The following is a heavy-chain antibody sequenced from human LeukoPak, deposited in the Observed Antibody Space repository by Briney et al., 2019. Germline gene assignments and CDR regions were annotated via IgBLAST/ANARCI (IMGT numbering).Heavy chain of an antibody. D-gene: IGHD3-10*01. CDR3: ARGPVSMVRGVIIT. CDR1: GDSISNYF. V-gene: IGHV4-59*12. Sequence: SETLSLTCTVSGDSISNYFWSWIRQPPGKGLEWIGYVSYSGSTNYNPSLKSRVTISVDTSKNQFSLKLSSVTAADTAVYYCARGPVSMVRGVIITWGQGTLVTVSS. J-gene: IGHJ4*02. CDR2: VSYSGST.